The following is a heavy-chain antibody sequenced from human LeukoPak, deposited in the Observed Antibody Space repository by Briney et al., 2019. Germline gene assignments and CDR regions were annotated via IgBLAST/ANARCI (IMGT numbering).Heavy chain of an antibody. CDR2: IYTSGST. J-gene: IGHJ6*03. Sequence: SETLSLTCTVSGGSISSYYWSWIRQPAGKGLEWIGRIYTSGSTNYNPSLKSRVTMSVDTSKNQFSLKLCSVTAADTAVYYCARTPYCSSTSCSEKNYYYYYMDVWGKGTTVTVSS. V-gene: IGHV4-4*07. D-gene: IGHD2-2*01. CDR3: ARTPYCSSTSCSEKNYYYYYMDV. CDR1: GGSISSYY.